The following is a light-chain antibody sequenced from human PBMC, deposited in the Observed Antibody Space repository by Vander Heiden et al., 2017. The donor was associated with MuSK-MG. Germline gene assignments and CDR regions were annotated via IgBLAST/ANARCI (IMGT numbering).Light chain of an antibody. J-gene: IGLJ2*01. CDR2: DDS. CDR1: NTGSKS. V-gene: IGLV3-21*02. Sequence: SYVLTQPPAVSVAPGQTARIPSGGMNTGSKSVHWYQQKPGQAPVLVVYDDSDRPSGIPERFSGSNSGNTATLTISRVEAGDEADYYCQVWDSSSDHRVFGGGTKLTVL. CDR3: QVWDSSSDHRV.